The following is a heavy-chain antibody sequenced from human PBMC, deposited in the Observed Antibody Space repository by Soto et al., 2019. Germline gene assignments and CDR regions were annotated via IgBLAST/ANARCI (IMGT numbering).Heavy chain of an antibody. Sequence: PSETLSLTCTVSGGSISSSSYYWGWIRQPPGKGLEWIGSIYYSGSTYYNPSLKSRVTISVDTSKNQFFLKLSSVTAADTAVYYCARHRAPVGGGWYGYFDYWGQGTLVTVSS. J-gene: IGHJ4*02. CDR1: GGSISSSSYY. D-gene: IGHD6-19*01. CDR3: ARHRAPVGGGWYGYFDY. V-gene: IGHV4-39*01. CDR2: IYYSGST.